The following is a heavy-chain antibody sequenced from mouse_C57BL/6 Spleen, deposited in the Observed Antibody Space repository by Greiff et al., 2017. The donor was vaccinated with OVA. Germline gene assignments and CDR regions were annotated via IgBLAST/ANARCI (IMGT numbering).Heavy chain of an antibody. D-gene: IGHD1-1*01. CDR1: GYTFTDYY. Sequence: QVQLQQSGAELVRPGASVKLSCKASGYTFTDYYINWVKQRPGQGLEWIARIYPGSGNTYYNEKFKGKATLTAEKSSSTAYMQLSSLTSEDSAVYFCARSAGSSDYAMDYWGQGTSVTVSS. J-gene: IGHJ4*01. CDR3: ARSAGSSDYAMDY. CDR2: IYPGSGNT. V-gene: IGHV1-76*01.